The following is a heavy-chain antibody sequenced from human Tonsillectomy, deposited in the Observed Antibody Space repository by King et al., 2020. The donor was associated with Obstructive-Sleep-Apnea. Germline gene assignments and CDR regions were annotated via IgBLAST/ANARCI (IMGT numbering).Heavy chain of an antibody. CDR3: ARGHGYCSSTSCYRYGDHVYYPWVTSAFDY. CDR2: INHSGST. J-gene: IGHJ4*02. CDR1: GGSFSGYY. V-gene: IGHV4-34*01. Sequence: QVQLQQWGAGLLKPSETLSLTCAVYGGSFSGYYWSWIRQPPGKGLEWIGEINHSGSTNYNPSLKSRVTISVDTSKNQFSLKLSSVTAADTAVYYCARGHGYCSSTSCYRYGDHVYYPWVTSAFDYWGQGTLVTVSS. D-gene: IGHD2-2*02.